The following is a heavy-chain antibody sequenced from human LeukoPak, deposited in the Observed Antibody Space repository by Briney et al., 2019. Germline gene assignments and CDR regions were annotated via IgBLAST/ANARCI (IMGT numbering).Heavy chain of an antibody. CDR2: ITSSSGYI. CDR1: GFPFSSYT. D-gene: IGHD2-15*01. J-gene: IGHJ4*02. Sequence: GGSLRLSCAASGFPFSSYTMNWVRQTPGKGLEWISSITSSSGYIYSADSAKDRFTISRDNAENSLYLEMNSLRVEDTAVYYCARGSGAAAYWGQGTLVTVSS. CDR3: ARGSGAAAY. V-gene: IGHV3-21*01.